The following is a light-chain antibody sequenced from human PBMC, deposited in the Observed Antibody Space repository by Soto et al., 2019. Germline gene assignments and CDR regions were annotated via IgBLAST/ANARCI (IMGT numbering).Light chain of an antibody. CDR1: QSVSISY. J-gene: IGKJ1*01. Sequence: EIVLTQSPGTLSLSPGERATLSCRASQSVSISYLAWYQQKPGQAPRLLIYGISSRATGIPDRFSGSGSGTDFTLTISRLEPEDFAVYYCQRYGGFGQGTKVDIK. V-gene: IGKV3-20*01. CDR2: GIS. CDR3: QRYGG.